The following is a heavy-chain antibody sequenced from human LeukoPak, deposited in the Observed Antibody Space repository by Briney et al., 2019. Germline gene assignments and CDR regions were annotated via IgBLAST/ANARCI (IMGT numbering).Heavy chain of an antibody. V-gene: IGHV3-30*04. Sequence: PGGSLRLSCAASGFTFSSYAMHWVRQAPGKGLEWVAVISYDGSNKYYADSVKGRFTISRDNSKNTLYLQMNSLRAEDTAVYYCARSSLLEWLLYRVYFDYWGQGTLVTVSS. CDR2: ISYDGSNK. CDR3: ARSSLLEWLLYRVYFDY. CDR1: GFTFSSYA. D-gene: IGHD3-3*01. J-gene: IGHJ4*02.